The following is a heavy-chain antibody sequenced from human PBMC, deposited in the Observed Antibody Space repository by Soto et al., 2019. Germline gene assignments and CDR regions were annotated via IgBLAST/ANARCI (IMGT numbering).Heavy chain of an antibody. CDR2: ISGSGGST. Sequence: EVQLLESGGGLVQPGGSLRLSCAASGFTFSSYGMRWVRQAPGKGLELVSAISGSGGSTYYADSVKGRFTIPRNNSKNTMYLQMNSLRAEDTAVDYCAKEGGRGGGCFDYWGQGTLVTVSS. J-gene: IGHJ4*02. D-gene: IGHD3-16*01. CDR1: GFTFSSYG. V-gene: IGHV3-23*01. CDR3: AKEGGRGGGCFDY.